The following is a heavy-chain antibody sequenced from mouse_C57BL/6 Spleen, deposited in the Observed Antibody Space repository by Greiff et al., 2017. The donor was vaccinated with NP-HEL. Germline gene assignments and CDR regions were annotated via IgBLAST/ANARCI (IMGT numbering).Heavy chain of an antibody. D-gene: IGHD3-2*02. CDR1: GYTFTTYP. V-gene: IGHV1-47*01. CDR2: FHPYNDDT. CDR3: ARRGAQVAWFAD. J-gene: IGHJ3*01. Sequence: VQLVESGAELVKPGASVKMSCKASGYTFTTYPIEWMKQNHGKSLEWIGNFHPYNDDTKYNEKFKGKATLTVEKSSSTVYLELSRLTSDDSAVYYCARRGAQVAWFADWGQGTLVTVSA.